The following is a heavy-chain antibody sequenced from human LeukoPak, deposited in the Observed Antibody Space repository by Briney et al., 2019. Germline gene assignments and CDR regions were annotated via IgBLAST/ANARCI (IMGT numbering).Heavy chain of an antibody. Sequence: SVKVSCKASGGTFSSYAISWVRQAPGQGLEWMGGIIPIFGTANYAQKFQGRVTMTRDTSTSTVYMELSSLRSEDTAVYYCARASDYYGSGSYGVLDYWGQGILVNVSS. J-gene: IGHJ4*02. D-gene: IGHD3-10*01. CDR1: GGTFSSYA. CDR2: IIPIFGTA. CDR3: ARASDYYGSGSYGVLDY. V-gene: IGHV1-69*05.